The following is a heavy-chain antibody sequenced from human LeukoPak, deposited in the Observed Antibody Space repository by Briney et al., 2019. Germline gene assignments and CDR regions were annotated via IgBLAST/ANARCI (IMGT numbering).Heavy chain of an antibody. Sequence: PGGSLRLTCAASGFTFTDYSMSWVRQAPGKGLDWVSAISGSAGSTYYADSVNGRFTISRDNSKNTLYLQMNSLRAEDTAVYYCAKHLLTRGAARDFDYWGQGTLVTVSS. V-gene: IGHV3-23*01. CDR2: ISGSAGST. CDR3: AKHLLTRGAARDFDY. CDR1: GFTFTDYS. J-gene: IGHJ4*02. D-gene: IGHD1/OR15-1a*01.